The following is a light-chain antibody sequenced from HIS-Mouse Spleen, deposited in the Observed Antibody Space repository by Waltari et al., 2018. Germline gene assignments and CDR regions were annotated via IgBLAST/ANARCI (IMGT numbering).Light chain of an antibody. CDR2: AAS. CDR3: QKYNSAPRT. CDR1: QGISNY. V-gene: IGKV1-27*01. J-gene: IGKJ1*01. Sequence: DIQMTQSPSSLSASVGDRVTITCRASQGISNYLAWYQQKPGKVPKLLIYAASTLQSGFPSRVSGSGSGTDFTLTISSLQPEDVATYYCQKYNSAPRTFGQGTKVEIK.